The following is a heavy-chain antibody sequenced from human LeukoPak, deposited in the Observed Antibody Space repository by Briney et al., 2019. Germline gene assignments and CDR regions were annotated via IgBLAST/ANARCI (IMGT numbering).Heavy chain of an antibody. CDR2: IYYTGGT. CDR3: ARNFGSSGYGSRSFHP. Sequence: PSESLSLTCTVSGGSLRSYYWSWIRQFPGKGLDWIGNIYYTGGTNYNPSLKSRVTISIDTSRSQFSLRLSSVTAADTAVYYCARNFGSSGYGSRSFHPWGQGTLVTVSS. J-gene: IGHJ4*02. D-gene: IGHD3-10*01. CDR1: GGSLRSYY. V-gene: IGHV4-59*01.